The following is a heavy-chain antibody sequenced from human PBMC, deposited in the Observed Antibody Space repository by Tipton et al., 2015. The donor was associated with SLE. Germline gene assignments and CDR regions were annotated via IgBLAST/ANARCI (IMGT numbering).Heavy chain of an antibody. J-gene: IGHJ3*02. CDR1: GGSVGNYY. V-gene: IGHV4-59*02. Sequence: TLSLTCTVSGGSVGNYYWSWIRQSPGKGLEWIGYSHYTGSTKYNPSLKSRVTISVDTSKNQFTLKLSSVTVVDTAVYYCAREHISSLRDAFEIWGQATMVSVS. CDR2: SHYTGST. D-gene: IGHD2-15*01. CDR3: AREHISSLRDAFEI.